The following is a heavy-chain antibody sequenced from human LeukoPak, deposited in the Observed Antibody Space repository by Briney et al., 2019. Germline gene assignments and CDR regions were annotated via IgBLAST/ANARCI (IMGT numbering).Heavy chain of an antibody. D-gene: IGHD6-6*01. J-gene: IGHJ4*01. CDR2: ISSSRNDI. CDR3: ASGYSRSSNDY. CDR1: GFTFSSYS. Sequence: PGGSLRLSCAASGFTFSSYSFNWVRQAPGKGLEWVSSISSSRNDIYYADSVKGRFTIFRDNVKSSLYLQMNSLRAEDTAVYYCASGYSRSSNDYWGHGTLVTVSS. V-gene: IGHV3-21*01.